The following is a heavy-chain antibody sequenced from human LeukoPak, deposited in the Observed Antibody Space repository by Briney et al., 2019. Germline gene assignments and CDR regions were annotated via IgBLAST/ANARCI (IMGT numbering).Heavy chain of an antibody. CDR2: INYSGTT. CDR3: ARTYCRGGTCYSWDY. V-gene: IGHV4-31*03. D-gene: IGHD2-15*01. J-gene: IGHJ4*02. CDR1: GDSISSGDYY. Sequence: SQTLSLTCTVSGDSISSGDYYWSWARQHPGKGLEWIGYINYSGTTYYNPSLTSRVTISVDMSKNQFSLKLSSVTAADTAVYYCARTYCRGGTCYSWDYWGQGTLVTVSS.